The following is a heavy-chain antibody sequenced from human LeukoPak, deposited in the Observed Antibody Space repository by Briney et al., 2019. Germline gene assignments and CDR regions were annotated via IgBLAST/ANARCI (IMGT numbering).Heavy chain of an antibody. Sequence: SETLSLTCTVSGGSISSYYWSWIRQPPGKGLEWIGYIYYNGSTNYNPSLKSRVTISVDTSKNQFSLKLSSVTAADTAVYYCAREGTLDSSGYYLGYWGQGTLVTVSS. CDR1: GGSISSYY. J-gene: IGHJ4*02. V-gene: IGHV4-59*01. D-gene: IGHD3-22*01. CDR3: AREGTLDSSGYYLGY. CDR2: IYYNGST.